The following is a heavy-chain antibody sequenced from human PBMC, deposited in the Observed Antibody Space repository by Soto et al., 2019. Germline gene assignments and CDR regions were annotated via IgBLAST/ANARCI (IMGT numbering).Heavy chain of an antibody. D-gene: IGHD1-1*01. CDR1: GFTFSTYA. V-gene: IGHV3-23*01. J-gene: IGHJ6*02. CDR2: ISGSGGSI. CDR3: VKGYWKADV. Sequence: EVQLLESGGGLVQPGGSLRLSCAASGFTFSTYAMNWVRQAPGNGLEWVSAISGSGGSIHYADSVTGRFTISRDNSKNTLYLQMNSLRDEDTAVYHCVKGYWKADVWGQGTTVTVSS.